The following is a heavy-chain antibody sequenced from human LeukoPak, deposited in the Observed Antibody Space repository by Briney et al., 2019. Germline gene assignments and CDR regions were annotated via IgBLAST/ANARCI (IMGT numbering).Heavy chain of an antibody. Sequence: GSLRLSCAASGFTFSSYGMTWVRQPPGKGLEWIGTIDHAGTTFYNVSLKSRVTISVDTPNNQFSLRLNSVGAADTAVYYCARRRDGYNQLDYWGQGTLVTVSS. J-gene: IGHJ4*02. CDR3: ARRRDGYNQLDY. CDR2: IDHAGTT. V-gene: IGHV4-59*04. D-gene: IGHD5-24*01. CDR1: GFTFSSYG.